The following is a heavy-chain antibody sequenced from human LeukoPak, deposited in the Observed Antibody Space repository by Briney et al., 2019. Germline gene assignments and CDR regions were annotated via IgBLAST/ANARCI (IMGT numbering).Heavy chain of an antibody. CDR2: IHHSGST. CDR1: GYSISSGYF. Sequence: SETLSLTCTVSGYSISSGYFWGWIRQPPGKGLEWIGNIHHSGSTYYNPALKSRVTISVDTSNNQLSLKLSSVTAADTAVYYCASAQQYYYGPKYRGQGTLVTVSS. J-gene: IGHJ4*02. CDR3: ASAQQYYYGPKY. D-gene: IGHD3-10*01. V-gene: IGHV4-38-2*02.